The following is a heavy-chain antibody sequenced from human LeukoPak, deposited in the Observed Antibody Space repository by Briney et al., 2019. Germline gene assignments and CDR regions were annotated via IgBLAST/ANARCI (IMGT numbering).Heavy chain of an antibody. CDR2: IYHSGST. CDR3: ARAHYYGSGSYYFFDY. CDR1: GYSISSGYY. V-gene: IGHV4-38-2*02. J-gene: IGHJ4*02. Sequence: SETLSLTCTVSGYSISSGYYWGWIRQPPGKGLEWIGSIYHSGSTYYNPSLKSRVTISVDTSKSQFSLKLSSVTAADTAVYYCARAHYYGSGSYYFFDYWGQGTLVTVSS. D-gene: IGHD3-10*01.